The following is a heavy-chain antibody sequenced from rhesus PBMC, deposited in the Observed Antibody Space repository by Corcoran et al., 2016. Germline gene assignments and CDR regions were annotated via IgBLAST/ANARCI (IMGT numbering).Heavy chain of an antibody. CDR1: GDSISNSNW. J-gene: IGHJ5-2*02. CDR3: ARGVYSGSYYLDV. Sequence: QLQLQESGPGLVTPSETLSLTCAVSGDSISNSNWWTWIRPPPAKGLEWIGRISGSGGSTSYNPSLKSRVTISTDTSKNQFSLKLSSVTAADTAVYYCARGVYSGSYYLDVWGRGVLVTVSS. D-gene: IGHD3-16*01. CDR2: ISGSGGST. V-gene: IGHV4-57*01.